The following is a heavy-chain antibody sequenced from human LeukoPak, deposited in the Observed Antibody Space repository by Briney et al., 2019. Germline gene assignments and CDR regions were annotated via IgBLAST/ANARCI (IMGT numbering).Heavy chain of an antibody. D-gene: IGHD6-19*01. CDR3: ARDKIAVVGGRWFDP. Sequence: SETLSLTCTASGGSISSSTYYWGWIRQPPGKGLEWIGTIYYSGSTHYNPSLKSRVIISVDTSKNQFSLKLSSVTAADTAVYYCARDKIAVVGGRWFDPWGQGTLVTVSS. V-gene: IGHV4-39*07. CDR1: GGSISSSTYY. J-gene: IGHJ5*02. CDR2: IYYSGST.